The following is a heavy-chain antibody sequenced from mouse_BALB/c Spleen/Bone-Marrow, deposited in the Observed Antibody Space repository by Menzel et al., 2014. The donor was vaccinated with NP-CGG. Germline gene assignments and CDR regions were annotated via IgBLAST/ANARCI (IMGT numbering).Heavy chain of an antibody. CDR3: AMITTGAWFAY. Sequence: EVKLEESGAELVKPGASVKLSCTASGFNIKDTYMHWVKQRPEQGLEWIGRIDPANGNTKYDPKFQGKATITADTSSITAYLQLSSLTSEDTAVYYCAMITTGAWFAYWGQGTLVTVSA. V-gene: IGHV14-3*02. CDR2: IDPANGNT. J-gene: IGHJ3*01. D-gene: IGHD2-4*01. CDR1: GFNIKDTY.